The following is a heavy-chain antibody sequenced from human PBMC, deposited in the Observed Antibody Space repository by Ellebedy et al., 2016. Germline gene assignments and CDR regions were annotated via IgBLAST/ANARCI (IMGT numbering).Heavy chain of an antibody. CDR3: ARGLYFDSSGYHYWFDP. CDR1: GDSLTNRGGY. Sequence: SETLSLXXSVSGDSLTNRGGYWSWIRQPPGGGLQWLGYIYYTANTKYNPSLKSRVSMSVDTSKNQFSLKLSSVTAADTAVYYCARGLYFDSSGYHYWFDPWGQGTLVTVSS. V-gene: IGHV4-61*08. CDR2: IYYTANT. D-gene: IGHD3-22*01. J-gene: IGHJ5*02.